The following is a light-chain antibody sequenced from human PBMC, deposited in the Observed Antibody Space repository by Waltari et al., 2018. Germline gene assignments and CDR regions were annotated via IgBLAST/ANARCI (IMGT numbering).Light chain of an antibody. J-gene: IGKJ1*01. Sequence: EIVMTQSPGTLFASPGERVILSCRASKSVGSNLAWYQQKPGQAPRLLIYRASTRATDIPGTFSGSGSGTGFTLTISSLQSEDFALYYCQQYYNWPRTFGQGTKVEIK. CDR1: KSVGSN. V-gene: IGKV3-15*01. CDR2: RAS. CDR3: QQYYNWPRT.